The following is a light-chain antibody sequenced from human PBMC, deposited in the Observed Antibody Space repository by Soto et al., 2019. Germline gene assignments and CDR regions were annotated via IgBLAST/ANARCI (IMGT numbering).Light chain of an antibody. CDR1: SSNIGSNT. V-gene: IGLV1-44*01. CDR3: AAWDDSLNGPLYV. J-gene: IGLJ1*01. CDR2: SNN. Sequence: QSALTQPPSASGTPGQRVTISWSGSSSNIGSNTVNWYQQLPGTAPKLLIYSNNQRPSGVPDRFSGSKSGTSASLAISGLQSEDEADYYCAAWDDSLNGPLYVFGTGTKVTVL.